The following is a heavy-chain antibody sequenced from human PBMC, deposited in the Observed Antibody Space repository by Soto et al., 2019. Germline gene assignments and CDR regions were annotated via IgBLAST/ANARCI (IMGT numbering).Heavy chain of an antibody. CDR3: ARASRNRYYDILTGTVYYHYYGMDV. D-gene: IGHD3-9*01. CDR2: ITGSGSST. J-gene: IGHJ6*02. CDR1: GFTFRRYD. V-gene: IGHV3-23*01. Sequence: GGSLRLSCAASGFTFRRYDMNWVRQAPGEGLEWVSFITGSGSSTYNAESVQGRFTISRDNSRNTRYLQMNSLRAEDTAVYYCARASRNRYYDILTGTVYYHYYGMDVWGQRTTVSVSS.